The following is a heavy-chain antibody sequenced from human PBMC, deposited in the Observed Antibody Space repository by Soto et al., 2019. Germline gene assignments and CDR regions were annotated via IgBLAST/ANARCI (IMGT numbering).Heavy chain of an antibody. J-gene: IGHJ4*02. V-gene: IGHV3-30*18. CDR3: AKPSSGCFPPSFDS. Sequence: LRLSCAASGFTFSSYGMHWVRQAPGKGLEWVAVISYDGSNKYYADSVKGRFTISRDNSKNTLYLQMNSLRAEDTAVYYCAKPSSGCFPPSFDSGGRGPLVPFPS. CDR2: ISYDGSNK. D-gene: IGHD6-19*01. CDR1: GFTFSSYG.